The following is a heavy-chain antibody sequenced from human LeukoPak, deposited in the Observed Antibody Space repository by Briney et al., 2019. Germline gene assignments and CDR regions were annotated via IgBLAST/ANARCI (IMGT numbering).Heavy chain of an antibody. V-gene: IGHV3-53*01. Sequence: GGSLRLSCAASGFTFSSYSMNWVRQAPGKGLDWVSMIYSGGSTNYADSVKGRFTISRDSSKNTLYLQMNSLRAEDTAVYYCVTRLAWGQGTLVTVSS. CDR2: IYSGGST. D-gene: IGHD3-16*01. CDR3: VTRLA. J-gene: IGHJ5*02. CDR1: GFTFSSYS.